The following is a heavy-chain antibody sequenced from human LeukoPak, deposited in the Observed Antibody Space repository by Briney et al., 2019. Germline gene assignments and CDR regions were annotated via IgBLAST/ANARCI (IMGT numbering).Heavy chain of an antibody. CDR3: AKGGTSYYDRSGYFDY. Sequence: PGGSLRLSCAASGFTFSSYAMSWVRQAPGKGLEWVSAISGSGGSTYYADSVKGRFTISRDNSKNTLYLQMSSLRAEDTAVYYCAKGGTSYYDRSGYFDYWGQGTLVTVSS. CDR2: ISGSGGST. V-gene: IGHV3-23*01. D-gene: IGHD3-22*01. J-gene: IGHJ4*02. CDR1: GFTFSSYA.